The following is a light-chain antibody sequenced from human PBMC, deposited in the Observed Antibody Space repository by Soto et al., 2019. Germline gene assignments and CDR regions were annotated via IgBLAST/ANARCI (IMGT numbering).Light chain of an antibody. Sequence: EIALTQSPGTLSLSPGERATLSCRASQSVSSSYLAWYQQKPGQAPRLLIYGASSRATGIPDRFSGSGSGTDFTLTISRLEPEDFAVYYCQQYGRSPPFTFGGGTKVEIK. CDR3: QQYGRSPPFT. J-gene: IGKJ4*01. CDR1: QSVSSSY. CDR2: GAS. V-gene: IGKV3-20*01.